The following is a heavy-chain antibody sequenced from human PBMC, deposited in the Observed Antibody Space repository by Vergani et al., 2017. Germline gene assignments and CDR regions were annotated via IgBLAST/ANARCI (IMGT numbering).Heavy chain of an antibody. J-gene: IGHJ2*01. CDR3: ASTSRIAARFWYFDL. CDR1: GGSISNYY. V-gene: IGHV4-59*01. CDR2: IYYSGST. D-gene: IGHD6-6*01. Sequence: QVQLQESGPGLVKPSETLSLTCTVSGGSISNYYWSWIRQPPGKGLEWIGYIYYSGSTNYNPSLKSRVTISVDTSKNQFSLKLSSVTAADTAVYYCASTSRIAARFWYFDLWGRGTLVTVSS.